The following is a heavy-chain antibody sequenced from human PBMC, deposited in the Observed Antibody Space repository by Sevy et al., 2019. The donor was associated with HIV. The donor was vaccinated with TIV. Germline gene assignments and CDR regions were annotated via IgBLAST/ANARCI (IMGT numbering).Heavy chain of an antibody. CDR2: IYHSGST. Sequence: SETLSLTCAVSGGSISSGGYSWSWIRQPPGKGLEWIGYIYHSGSTYYNPSLKSRVTISVDRSKNQFSLKLSSVTAADTAVYYCARGGLLWFGELNNGFDPWGQGTLVTVSS. J-gene: IGHJ5*02. CDR3: ARGGLLWFGELNNGFDP. D-gene: IGHD3-10*01. CDR1: GGSISSGGYS. V-gene: IGHV4-30-2*01.